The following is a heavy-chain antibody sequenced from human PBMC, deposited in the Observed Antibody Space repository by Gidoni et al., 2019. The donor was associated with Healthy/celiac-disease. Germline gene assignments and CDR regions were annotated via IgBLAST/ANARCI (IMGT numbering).Heavy chain of an antibody. V-gene: IGHV3-23*01. CDR3: AKDEWELPGDAFFDY. Sequence: EVQLLESGGGLVQPGGSLRLSCAASGSTFSSYAMSWVRQAPGKGLEWVSASSGSGGRTYYADTVKGRFTISRDNSKNTLYLQMNSLRAEDTAVYYCAKDEWELPGDAFFDYWGQGTLVTVSS. J-gene: IGHJ4*02. D-gene: IGHD1-26*01. CDR2: SSGSGGRT. CDR1: GSTFSSYA.